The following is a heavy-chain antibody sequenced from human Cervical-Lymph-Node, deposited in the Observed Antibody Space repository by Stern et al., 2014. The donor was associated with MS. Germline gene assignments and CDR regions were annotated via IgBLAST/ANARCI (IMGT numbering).Heavy chain of an antibody. Sequence: EVQLVESGAEVKKPGESLKISCKGSGYSFTSYWIGWVRQMPGKGLEGMGFIKPGDSDTRYSPSFQGQVTISADKSISTAYLQWSSLKASDTAMYYCARRHCSSRRCGWFDPWGQGTLVTVSS. V-gene: IGHV5-51*01. CDR2: IKPGDSDT. D-gene: IGHD2-2*01. CDR3: ARRHCSSRRCGWFDP. CDR1: GYSFTSYW. J-gene: IGHJ5*02.